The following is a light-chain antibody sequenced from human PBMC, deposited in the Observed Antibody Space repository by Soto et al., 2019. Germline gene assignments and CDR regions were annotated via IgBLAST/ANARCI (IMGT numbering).Light chain of an antibody. CDR2: WAS. CDR1: QSVLYSSNNKNY. CDR3: HQYYTTPYT. Sequence: DIVVTQSPGSLAVSLGERATINCKSSQSVLYSSNNKNYLAWYQQKPGQPPKLLIYWASTRESGVPDRFSGSGSGTDFTLTISSLQAEDVAVYYCHQYYTTPYTFGQGTKLEIK. V-gene: IGKV4-1*01. J-gene: IGKJ2*01.